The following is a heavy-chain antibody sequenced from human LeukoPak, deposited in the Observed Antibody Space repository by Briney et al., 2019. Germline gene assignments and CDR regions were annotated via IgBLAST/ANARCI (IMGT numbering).Heavy chain of an antibody. J-gene: IGHJ4*02. CDR2: TSGSGGST. CDR3: AKSGGDYA. D-gene: IGHD2-21*02. Sequence: GGSLRLSCAASGFTFSSYVMSWVRQAPGKGLEWVSSTSGSGGSTYYADSVKGRFTISRDNSKNTSSLQMNSLRAEDTAVYYCAKSGGDYAWGQGTLVTISS. V-gene: IGHV3-23*01. CDR1: GFTFSSYV.